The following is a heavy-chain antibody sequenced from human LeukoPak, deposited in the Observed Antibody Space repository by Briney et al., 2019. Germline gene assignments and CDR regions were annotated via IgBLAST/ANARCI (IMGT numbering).Heavy chain of an antibody. J-gene: IGHJ4*02. CDR3: ARDRTGWYYDSSGYYDLDY. Sequence: GGSLRLSCAASGFTFSSYAMCWVRQAPGKGLEWVSSISSSSSYIYYADSVKGRFTISRDNAKNSLYLQMNSLRAEDTAVYYCARDRTGWYYDSSGYYDLDYWGQGTLVTVSS. CDR1: GFTFSSYA. CDR2: ISSSSSYI. D-gene: IGHD3-22*01. V-gene: IGHV3-21*01.